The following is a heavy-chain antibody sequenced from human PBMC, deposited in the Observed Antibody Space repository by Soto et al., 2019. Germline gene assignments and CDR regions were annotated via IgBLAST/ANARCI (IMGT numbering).Heavy chain of an antibody. J-gene: IGHJ6*02. CDR2: INAGNGNT. CDR1: GYTFSNYA. Sequence: QVQLVQSGAEVKKPGASVKVSCKASGYTFSNYAMHWVRQAPGQRPEWMGWINAGNGNTKYSQKFQGRVTITRETSASTAYMELSILRSEDTAAYFCVRGVTSGSFHYYGMDVWGQGTTVTVSS. CDR3: VRGVTSGSFHYYGMDV. V-gene: IGHV1-3*01. D-gene: IGHD6-19*01.